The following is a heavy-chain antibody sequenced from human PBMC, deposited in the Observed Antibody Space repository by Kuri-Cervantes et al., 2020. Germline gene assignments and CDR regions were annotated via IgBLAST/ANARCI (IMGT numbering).Heavy chain of an antibody. V-gene: IGHV3-48*03. CDR1: GFTSSSYE. Sequence: GESLKISCAASGFTSSSYEMNWVRQAPGKGLEWVSYITPGGVSTHYADSVKGRFTISRDNAKNTLYLQMSSLRVEDTAVYYCIRDLAGAYGYWGQGVVVTVSS. J-gene: IGHJ4*02. D-gene: IGHD6-19*01. CDR2: ITPGGVST. CDR3: IRDLAGAYGY.